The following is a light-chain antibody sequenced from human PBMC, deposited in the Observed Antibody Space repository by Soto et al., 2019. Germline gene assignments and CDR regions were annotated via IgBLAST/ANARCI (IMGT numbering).Light chain of an antibody. J-gene: IGLJ7*01. V-gene: IGLV1-44*01. Sequence: QSALSQPPSASGTPGQTVTVSCSGTYSNIGINDVHWYRQLSGTAPQILIYDTSQRATGVPDRFSGSRSGTSASLGISGLQTEDEADYHCAAWDDSLNGPAFGGGTQPTVL. CDR2: DTS. CDR3: AAWDDSLNGPA. CDR1: YSNIGIND.